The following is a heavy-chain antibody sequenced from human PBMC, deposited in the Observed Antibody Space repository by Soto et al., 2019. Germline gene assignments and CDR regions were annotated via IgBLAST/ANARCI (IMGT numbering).Heavy chain of an antibody. D-gene: IGHD3-16*02. V-gene: IGHV1-3*01. J-gene: IGHJ6*02. Sequence: ASVKVSCKASGYTFTSYAMHWVRQAPGQRLEWMGWINAGNGNTKYSQKFQGRVTITRDTSASTAYMELSSLRSEDTAVYYCARASRLRLGELSSYYYYGMEVWGQGTTVTVSS. CDR3: ARASRLRLGELSSYYYYGMEV. CDR2: INAGNGNT. CDR1: GYTFTSYA.